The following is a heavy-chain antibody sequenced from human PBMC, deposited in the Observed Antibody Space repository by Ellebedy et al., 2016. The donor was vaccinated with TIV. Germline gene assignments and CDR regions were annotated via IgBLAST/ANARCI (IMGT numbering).Heavy chain of an antibody. J-gene: IGHJ4*02. CDR2: ISSSSSTI. Sequence: GGSLRLSXAASGFTFSSYSMNWVRQAPGKGLEWVSYISSSSSTIYYADSVKGRFTISRDNAKNSLYLQMNSLRAEDTAVYYCARDSLSGSYYFDYWGQGTLVTVSS. V-gene: IGHV3-48*04. CDR1: GFTFSSYS. D-gene: IGHD1-26*01. CDR3: ARDSLSGSYYFDY.